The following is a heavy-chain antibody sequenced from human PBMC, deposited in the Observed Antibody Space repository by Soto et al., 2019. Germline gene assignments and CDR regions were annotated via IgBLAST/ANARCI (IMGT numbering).Heavy chain of an antibody. CDR1: GFTFSSYG. CDR3: AKVTGLVGPFDY. Sequence: EVQLLESGGGLVQPGGSLRLSCAASGFTFSSYGMSWVRQAPGKGLEWVSAIRSGGGSTYYADSVKGRFTISRDNSKNTLYVQMNSLRAEHTAIYYGAKVTGLVGPFDYGGQGTLVSVSS. J-gene: IGHJ4*02. CDR2: IRSGGGST. V-gene: IGHV3-23*01. D-gene: IGHD2-8*02.